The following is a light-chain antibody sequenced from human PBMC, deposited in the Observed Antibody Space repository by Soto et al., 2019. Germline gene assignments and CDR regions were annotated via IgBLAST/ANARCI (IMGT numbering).Light chain of an antibody. CDR2: RDI. CDR1: NIGSKN. V-gene: IGLV3-9*01. J-gene: IGLJ2*01. CDR3: QVWDSSTVV. Sequence: SYELTQPLSVSVALGQTARITCGGNNIGSKNVHWYQQRPGQAPVLVIYRDINRPSGIPERFSGSNSGNTATLTIIRAQAGDETDYYCQVWDSSTVVFGGGTKLTVL.